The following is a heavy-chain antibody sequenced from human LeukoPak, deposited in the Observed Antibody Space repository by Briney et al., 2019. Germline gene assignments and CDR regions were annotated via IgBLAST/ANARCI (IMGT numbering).Heavy chain of an antibody. CDR1: GGSISSGVYY. CDR2: IYYSGST. V-gene: IGHV4-31*03. CDR3: ARGEVYDAFDI. D-gene: IGHD6-6*01. J-gene: IGHJ3*02. Sequence: SETLSLTCTVSGGSISSGVYYWSWIRQHPGKGLEWIGYIYYSGSTYYNPSLKSRVTISVDTSKNQFSLKLSSVTAADTAVYYCARGEVYDAFDIWGRGTMVTVSS.